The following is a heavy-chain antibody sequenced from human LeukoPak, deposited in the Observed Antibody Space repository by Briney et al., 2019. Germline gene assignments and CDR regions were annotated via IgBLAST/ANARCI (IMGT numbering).Heavy chain of an antibody. J-gene: IGHJ4*02. CDR1: GFTFSSYD. CDR3: ARGSSWYGIDY. V-gene: IGHV3-13*01. Sequence: GGSLRLSCAASGFTFSSYDMHWVRHATGKGLEWVSAIGTAGDTYYPGSVKGRFTISRENAKNSLYLQMNSLRAGDTAVYYCARGSSWYGIDYWGQGTLVTVSS. D-gene: IGHD6-13*01. CDR2: IGTAGDT.